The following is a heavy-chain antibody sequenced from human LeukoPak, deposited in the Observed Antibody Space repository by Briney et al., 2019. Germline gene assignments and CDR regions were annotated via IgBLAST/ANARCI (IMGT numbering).Heavy chain of an antibody. CDR1: GFTFRTYG. D-gene: IGHD1-1*01. CDR3: ARASGTTGHYYYYGMDV. Sequence: PGGSLRLSCAAPGFTFRTYGIHWVRQAPGKGLEWVAVIWYDGSNKYYADSVKGRFTISRDNSKNTVDLQMNSLRVEDTAVYYCARASGTTGHYYYYGMDVWGQGTTVTVAS. V-gene: IGHV3-33*01. CDR2: IWYDGSNK. J-gene: IGHJ6*02.